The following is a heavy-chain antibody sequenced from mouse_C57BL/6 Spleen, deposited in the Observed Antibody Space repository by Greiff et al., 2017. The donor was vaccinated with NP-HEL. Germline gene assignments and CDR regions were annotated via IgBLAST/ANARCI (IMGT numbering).Heavy chain of an antibody. J-gene: IGHJ4*01. D-gene: IGHD1-1*01. CDR2: IYPGSGST. CDR1: GYTFTSYW. CDR3: AREEGYGSSYGYAMDY. Sequence: QVQLQQPGAELVKPGASVKMSCKASGYTFTSYWITWVKQRPGQGLEWIGDIYPGSGSTNYNEKFKSKATLTVDTSSSTAYMQLSSLTSEDSAVYYCAREEGYGSSYGYAMDYWGQGTSVTVSS. V-gene: IGHV1-55*01.